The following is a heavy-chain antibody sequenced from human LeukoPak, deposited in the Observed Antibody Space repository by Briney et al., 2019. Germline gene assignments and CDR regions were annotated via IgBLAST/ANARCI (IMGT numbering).Heavy chain of an antibody. D-gene: IGHD6-13*01. V-gene: IGHV3-23*01. CDR2: ISASGYST. CDR3: ARIILASGTDY. J-gene: IGHJ4*02. Sequence: GGSLRLSCAPSGFTFSGYSMSWVRQAPGKGLEWVSSISASGYSTYYADSVKGRFTISRDNSKNTLYLRMNSLRAEDTAVYYCARIILASGTDYWGQGTLVTVSS. CDR1: GFTFSGYS.